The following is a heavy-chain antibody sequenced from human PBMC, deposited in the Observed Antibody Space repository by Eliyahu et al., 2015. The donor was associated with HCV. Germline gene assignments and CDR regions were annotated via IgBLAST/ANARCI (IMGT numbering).Heavy chain of an antibody. J-gene: IGHJ4*02. V-gene: IGHV3-66*01. D-gene: IGHD3-10*01. CDR2: IYSGGST. CDR1: GFTVSSNY. Sequence: EVQLVESGGGLVQPGGSLRLSCAASGFTVSSNYMSWVRQAPGKGLEGVSVIYSGGSTYYADSVKGRFTISRDNSKNTLYLQMNSLRAEDTAVYYCAREVRGYGDIDYWGQGTLVTVSS. CDR3: AREVRGYGDIDY.